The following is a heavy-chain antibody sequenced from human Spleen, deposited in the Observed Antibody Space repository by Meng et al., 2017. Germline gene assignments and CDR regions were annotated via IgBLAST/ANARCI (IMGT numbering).Heavy chain of an antibody. CDR1: GDSVSRNNVA. D-gene: IGHD1-1*01. J-gene: IGHJ2*01. Sequence: QVQLQQSGPGLVKPSQTLSLTCAISGDSVSRNNVAWNWIRQSPSRGLEWLGRTYFSSEWYNDYAVSVKSRITINPDTSKNQFSLQLNSVTPEDTAVYYCARFHLERAWYFDLWGRGTLVTVSS. CDR3: ARFHLERAWYFDL. CDR2: TYFSSEWYN. V-gene: IGHV6-1*01.